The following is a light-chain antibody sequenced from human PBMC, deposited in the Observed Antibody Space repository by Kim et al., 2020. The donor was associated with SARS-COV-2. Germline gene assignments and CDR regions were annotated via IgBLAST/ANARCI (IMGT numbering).Light chain of an antibody. CDR3: QQYHNFLYT. V-gene: IGKV1-5*03. CDR1: QTISDW. J-gene: IGKJ2*01. Sequence: DIQMTQSPSFLSASVGDRVTITCRASQTISDWLAWYQQKPGKAPQLLLYNASRLQSGVPSRFSGRGSGTEFTLTITSLQPDDFSTYYYQQYHNFLYTFGQGTKLEI. CDR2: NAS.